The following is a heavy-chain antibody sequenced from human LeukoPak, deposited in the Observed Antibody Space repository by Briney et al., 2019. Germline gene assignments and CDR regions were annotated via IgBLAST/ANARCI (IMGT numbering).Heavy chain of an antibody. CDR2: INDSGRT. CDR3: ASERYCSGGSCYPNWFDP. J-gene: IGHJ5*02. Sequence: PSETLSLTCGVYGESFSGYYWNWIRQPPGKGLEWIGEINDSGRTNYNPSLKSRVTISVDTSNNQFSLKLSSVTAADTAVYYCASERYCSGGSCYPNWFDPWGQGTLVTVSS. V-gene: IGHV4-34*01. CDR1: GESFSGYY. D-gene: IGHD2-15*01.